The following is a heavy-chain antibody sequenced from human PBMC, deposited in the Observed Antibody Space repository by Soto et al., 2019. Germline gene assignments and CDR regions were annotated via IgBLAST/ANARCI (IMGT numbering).Heavy chain of an antibody. CDR3: ARVKIGPPKTCYYYLDV. V-gene: IGHV4-59*01. Sequence: QVQLQESGPGLVKPSETLSLTCTVSGGSISSYYWSWIRQPPGKGLEWIGYIYYSGGTNYNPSLKSRVTISVDSSKNQFSRKLSSVTAADTAVYYCARVKIGPPKTCYYYLDVWGKGTTVTVSS. CDR1: GGSISSYY. J-gene: IGHJ6*03. CDR2: IYYSGGT.